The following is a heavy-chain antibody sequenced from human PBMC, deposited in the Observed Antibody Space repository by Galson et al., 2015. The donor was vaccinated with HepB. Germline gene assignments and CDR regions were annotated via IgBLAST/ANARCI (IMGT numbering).Heavy chain of an antibody. V-gene: IGHV3-23*01. D-gene: IGHD4-17*01. CDR3: AKDPGRTTVTPGRFDP. CDR1: GFTFSSYA. CDR2: ISGSGGST. Sequence: SLRLSCAASGFTFSSYAMSWVRQAPGKGLEWVSAISGSGGSTYYADSVKGRFTISRDNSKNTLYLQMNSLRAEDTAVYYCAKDPGRTTVTPGRFDPWGQGTLVTVSS. J-gene: IGHJ5*02.